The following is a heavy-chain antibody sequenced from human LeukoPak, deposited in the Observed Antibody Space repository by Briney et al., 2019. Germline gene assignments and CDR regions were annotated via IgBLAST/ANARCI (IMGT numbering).Heavy chain of an antibody. CDR1: GGSISSGGYY. J-gene: IGHJ3*02. Sequence: SETLSLTCTVSGGSISSGGYYWSWIRQPPGKGLEWIGYIYHSGSTYYNPSLKSRVTISVDRSKNQFSLKLSSVTAADTAVYYCARDRSPPLAFDIWGQGTMVTVSS. CDR3: ARDRSPPLAFDI. V-gene: IGHV4-30-2*01. D-gene: IGHD1-26*01. CDR2: IYHSGST.